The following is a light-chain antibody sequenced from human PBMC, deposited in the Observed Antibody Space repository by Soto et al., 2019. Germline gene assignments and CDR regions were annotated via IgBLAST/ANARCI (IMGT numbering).Light chain of an antibody. CDR3: QQYFSYSLT. Sequence: AIRMTQSPSSLSASTGDRVTITCRASQDIRSFLAWYQQNPGKAPKLLIYAASALQSGVPSRFSGSGYGTDFTLTIRGLQSEDFATYYCQQYFSYSLTFGGGTKVEIK. V-gene: IGKV1-8*01. CDR1: QDIRSF. J-gene: IGKJ4*01. CDR2: AAS.